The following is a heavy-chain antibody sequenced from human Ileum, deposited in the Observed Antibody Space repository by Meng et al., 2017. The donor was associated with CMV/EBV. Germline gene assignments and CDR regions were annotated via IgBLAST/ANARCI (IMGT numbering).Heavy chain of an antibody. D-gene: IGHD2-2*01. J-gene: IGHJ3*02. CDR1: YY. V-gene: IGHV3-11*04. Sequence: YYMRWNRQAPGKGLEWVSYISSSGSTIYYADSVKGRFTISRDNAKNSLYLQMNSLRAEDTAVYYCARDHQPYCSSTSCYPTIAFDIWGQGTMVTVSS. CDR3: ARDHQPYCSSTSCYPTIAFDI. CDR2: ISSSGSTI.